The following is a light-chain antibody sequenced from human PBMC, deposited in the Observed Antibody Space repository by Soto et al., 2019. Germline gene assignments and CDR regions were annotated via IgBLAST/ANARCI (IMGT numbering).Light chain of an antibody. J-gene: IGLJ3*02. V-gene: IGLV2-14*01. CDR1: ASDIGNYNY. Sequence: QAVLTKPASVSGSPGQSITISCTGTASDIGNYNYVSWYQLHPGKAPKLLIYGVSNRPSGVSNRFSGSKSGNAASLTISGLQAADEADYYCTLYTAYTPLWVFGGGTQVAV. CDR2: GVS. CDR3: TLYTAYTPLWV.